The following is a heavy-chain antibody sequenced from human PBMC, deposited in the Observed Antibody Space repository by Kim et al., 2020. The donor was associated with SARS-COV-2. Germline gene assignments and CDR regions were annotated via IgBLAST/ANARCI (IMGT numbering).Heavy chain of an antibody. CDR2: INHSGST. Sequence: SETLSLTCAVYGGSFSGYYWSWIRQPPGKGLEWVGEINHSGSTNYNPSLKSRVTISVDTSKNQFSLKLSSVTAADTAVYYCARGSGVRRVVAAYNWFDPWGQGTLVTVSS. J-gene: IGHJ5*02. CDR1: GGSFSGYY. V-gene: IGHV4-34*01. D-gene: IGHD2-2*01. CDR3: ARGSGVRRVVAAYNWFDP.